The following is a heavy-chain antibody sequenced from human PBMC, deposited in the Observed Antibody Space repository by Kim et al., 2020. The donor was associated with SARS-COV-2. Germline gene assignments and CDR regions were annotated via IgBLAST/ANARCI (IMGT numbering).Heavy chain of an antibody. CDR3: AREGAWRYSYGYVWGGEDYYYYYMDV. CDR2: ISAYNGNT. D-gene: IGHD5-18*01. CDR1: GYTFTSYG. V-gene: IGHV1-18*01. J-gene: IGHJ6*03. Sequence: ASVKVSCKASGYTFTSYGISWVRQAPGQGLEWMGWISAYNGNTNYAQKLQGRVTMTTDTSTSTAYMELRSLRSDDTAVYYCAREGAWRYSYGYVWGGEDYYYYYMDVWGKGTTVTVSS.